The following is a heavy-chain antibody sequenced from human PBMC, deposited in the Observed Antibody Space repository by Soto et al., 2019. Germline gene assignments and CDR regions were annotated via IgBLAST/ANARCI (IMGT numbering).Heavy chain of an antibody. D-gene: IGHD2-21*01. CDR3: ARGGGGGLFEH. CDR1: GFTFSDSV. Sequence: GGSLRLSCVGSGFTFSDSVMAWVRQAPGKGLEWLSHISPKSTYRNYADSVKGRFTISRDNTKSSLFLQMNSLGVEETAVYYCARGGGGGLFEHWGQGVLVTVS. J-gene: IGHJ4*02. V-gene: IGHV3-11*06. CDR2: ISPKSTYR.